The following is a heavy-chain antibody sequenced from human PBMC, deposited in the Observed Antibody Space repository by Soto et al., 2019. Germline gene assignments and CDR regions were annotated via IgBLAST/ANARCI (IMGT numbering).Heavy chain of an antibody. Sequence: PGESLKISCKGAVYSFSSYWINWVRQMPGKGLEWMGIIYPGDSDTRYSPSFQGQVTISADKSISTAYLQWRSLKASDTAMYYCARHHGSPGSYFGMDVWGQGTTVTVSS. CDR2: IYPGDSDT. CDR3: ARHHGSPGSYFGMDV. D-gene: IGHD6-13*01. V-gene: IGHV5-51*01. J-gene: IGHJ6*02. CDR1: VYSFSSYW.